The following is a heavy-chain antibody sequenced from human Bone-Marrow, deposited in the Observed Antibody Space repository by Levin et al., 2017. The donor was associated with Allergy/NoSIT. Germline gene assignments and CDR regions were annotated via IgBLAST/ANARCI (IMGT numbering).Heavy chain of an antibody. CDR3: SVDGSSWFEGEYSFTS. CDR2: IRSKNDGGTT. D-gene: IGHD6-13*01. J-gene: IGHJ4*02. V-gene: IGHV3-15*01. CDR1: GFTFSIAW. Sequence: PGGSLRLSCAASGFTFSIAWMSWVRQAPGKGLEWVGRIRSKNDGGTTDYAAPVKGRFSISRDDSKNTLYLQMNSLKTEDTAVYYCSVDGSSWFEGEYSFTSWGQGTLDTVSS.